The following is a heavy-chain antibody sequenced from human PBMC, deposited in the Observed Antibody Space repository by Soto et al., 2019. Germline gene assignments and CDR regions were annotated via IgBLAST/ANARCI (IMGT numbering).Heavy chain of an antibody. J-gene: IGHJ4*02. D-gene: IGHD3-9*01. V-gene: IGHV4-31*03. CDR1: GGSISSGGYY. CDR3: ARVLRYFDWLPWYFDY. CDR2: IYYSGST. Sequence: PSETLSLPCTVSGGSISSGGYYWSWIRQHPGKGLEWIGYIYYSGSTYYNPSLKSRVTISVDTSKNQFPLKLSSVTAADTAVYYCARVLRYFDWLPWYFDYWGQGTLVTVSS.